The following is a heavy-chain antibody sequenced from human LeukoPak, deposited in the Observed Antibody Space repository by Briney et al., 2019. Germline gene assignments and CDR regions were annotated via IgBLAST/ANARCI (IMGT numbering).Heavy chain of an antibody. CDR1: GGSISSSNYY. CDR2: IYYSGSS. Sequence: SETLSLTCTVSGGSISSSNYYWGWIRQPPGKGLECIGSIYYSGSSYYNPSLKSRVTISVDTSKNQFSLKLSSVTAADTAVYYCARSGWFGEASMLWGQGTLVTVSS. V-gene: IGHV4-39*01. J-gene: IGHJ4*02. D-gene: IGHD3-10*01. CDR3: ARSGWFGEASML.